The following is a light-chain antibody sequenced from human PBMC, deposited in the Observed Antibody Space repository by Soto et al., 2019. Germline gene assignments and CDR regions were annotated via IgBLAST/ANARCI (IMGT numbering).Light chain of an antibody. CDR2: VAS. CDR1: QGISNY. J-gene: IGKJ1*01. Sequence: DIQMTQSPSSLSASVGDRVTITCRASQGISNYLAWYQQQPGKVPKLMIYVASTLQSGVPSRFSGSGSGTDFTLTISSLQPEDVATYYCQKYNSAPWTFGQGTKVEIK. V-gene: IGKV1-27*01. CDR3: QKYNSAPWT.